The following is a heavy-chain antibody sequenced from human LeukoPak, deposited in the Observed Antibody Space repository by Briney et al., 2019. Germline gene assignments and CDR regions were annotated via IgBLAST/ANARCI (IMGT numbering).Heavy chain of an antibody. Sequence: GGSLRLSCAASGFTFNDYYMAWIRQAPGKGLEWVSYISNTGTYINYADSVKGRFTISRDNAKNSLYLQMDSLRAEDTAMYYCTRSGGYNLNFDYWGQGTLVTVSS. D-gene: IGHD5-24*01. CDR1: GFTFNDYY. J-gene: IGHJ4*02. V-gene: IGHV3-11*06. CDR2: ISNTGTYI. CDR3: TRSGGYNLNFDY.